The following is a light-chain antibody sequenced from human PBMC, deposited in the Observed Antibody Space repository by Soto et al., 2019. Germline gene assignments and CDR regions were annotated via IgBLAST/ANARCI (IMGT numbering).Light chain of an antibody. V-gene: IGKV3-11*01. CDR2: GAS. CDR1: QSVSNKY. J-gene: IGKJ1*01. Sequence: EIVLTQSPGTLSLSPGERATLSCRASQSVSNKYLAWYQQKPGQAPRLLMYGASNRATGIPARFSGSGSGTDFILTISSLENEDFAVYYCQQRSNWTQTFGQGTKVDIK. CDR3: QQRSNWTQT.